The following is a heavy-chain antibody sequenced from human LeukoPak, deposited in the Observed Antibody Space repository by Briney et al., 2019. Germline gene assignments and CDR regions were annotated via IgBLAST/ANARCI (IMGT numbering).Heavy chain of an antibody. D-gene: IGHD4-17*01. CDR2: VSGSGAGT. J-gene: IGHJ4*02. CDR3: AKFSYGDTIGYFDY. Sequence: PGGSLRLSCAASGFTFSSYDMTWVRQAPGKGLEWVSTVSGSGAGTYYADSVKGRFTISRDNSKNTLYLQMNSLRAEDTAVYYCAKFSYGDTIGYFDYWGQGTLVTVSS. V-gene: IGHV3-23*01. CDR1: GFTFSSYD.